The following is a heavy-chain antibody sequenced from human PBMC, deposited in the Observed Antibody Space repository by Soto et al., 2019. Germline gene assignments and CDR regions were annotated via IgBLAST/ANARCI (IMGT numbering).Heavy chain of an antibody. D-gene: IGHD4-17*01. J-gene: IGHJ4*02. CDR3: ARDIYYGGNDSDY. CDR2: ISSSGSTR. Sequence: GGSLRLSCAASGFTFSDYYMSWIRQAPGKGLEWVSYISSSGSTRYYADSVKGRFTISRDNAKNSLYLQMNSLRAEDTAVYYWARDIYYGGNDSDYWGQGTRVTVAS. V-gene: IGHV3-11*01. CDR1: GFTFSDYY.